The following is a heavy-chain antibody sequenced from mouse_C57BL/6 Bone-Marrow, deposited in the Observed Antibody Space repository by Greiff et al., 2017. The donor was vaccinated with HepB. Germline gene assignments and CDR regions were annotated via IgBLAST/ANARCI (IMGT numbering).Heavy chain of an antibody. V-gene: IGHV14-2*01. CDR1: GFNIKDYY. CDR3: ARPPIYYYGSPYYFDY. Sequence: DVKLQESGAELVKPGASVKLSCTASGFNIKDYYMHWVKQRTEQGLEWIGRIDPEDGETKYAPKFQGKATITADTSSNTAYLQLSSLTSEDTAVYYCARPPIYYYGSPYYFDYWGQGTTLTVSS. D-gene: IGHD1-1*01. J-gene: IGHJ2*01. CDR2: IDPEDGET.